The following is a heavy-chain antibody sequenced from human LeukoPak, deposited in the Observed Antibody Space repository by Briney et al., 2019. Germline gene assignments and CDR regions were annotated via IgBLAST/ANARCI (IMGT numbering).Heavy chain of an antibody. CDR2: IAPSGGSI. V-gene: IGHV3-21*04. CDR3: ARLAGSRSPWYLDL. J-gene: IGHJ2*01. CDR1: GFAFSSYS. Sequence: PGGPLRLSCTTFGFAFSSYSMNWVRQAPGKGLEWVSSIAPSGGSIFYADSVKGRFSISRDNAKNSLFLQMYSLGADDTAVYYCARLAGSRSPWYLDLWGRGTLVTVSS. D-gene: IGHD6-19*01.